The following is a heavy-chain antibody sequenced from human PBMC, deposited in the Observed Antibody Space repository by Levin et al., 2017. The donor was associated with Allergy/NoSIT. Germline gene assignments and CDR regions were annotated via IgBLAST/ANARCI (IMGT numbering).Heavy chain of an antibody. CDR1: GDTFSSYT. D-gene: IGHD1-26*01. Sequence: SVKVSCKASGDTFSSYTISWVRQAPGQGPEWMGRIIPVFGRANNTQKFQVRVTITADTSTSTVYMELSSLRSDDTAVYYCATERPRHWEPKKAFYYYGMDVWGQGTTVTVSS. CDR3: ATERPRHWEPKKAFYYYGMDV. CDR2: IIPVFGRA. J-gene: IGHJ6*02. V-gene: IGHV1-69*08.